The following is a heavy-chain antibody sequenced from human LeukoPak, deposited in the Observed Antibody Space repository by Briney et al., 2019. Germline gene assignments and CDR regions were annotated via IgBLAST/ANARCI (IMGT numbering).Heavy chain of an antibody. CDR3: ARGAAIWFGDSWFDP. Sequence: ASVKVSCKSSGYTFTSYYMHWVRQAPGQGLEWMGIINPSGDSTSYAQTFQGRVTMTMDISTGTGYMYLSSLRSDDTGVYYCARGAAIWFGDSWFDPWGQGTLVTVSS. V-gene: IGHV1-46*01. D-gene: IGHD3-10*01. J-gene: IGHJ5*02. CDR2: INPSGDST. CDR1: GYTFTSYY.